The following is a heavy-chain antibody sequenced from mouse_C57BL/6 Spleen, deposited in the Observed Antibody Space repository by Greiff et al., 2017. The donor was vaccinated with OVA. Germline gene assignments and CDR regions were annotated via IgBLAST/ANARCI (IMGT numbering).Heavy chain of an antibody. J-gene: IGHJ4*01. D-gene: IGHD4-1*02. CDR2: ISSGSSTI. CDR3: ANQLGRGAMDY. Sequence: VQLQQSGGGLVKPGGSLKLSCAASGFTFSDYGMHWVRQAPEKGLEWVAYISSGSSTIYYADTVKGRFTISRDNAKNTLFLQMTSLRSEDTAMYYCANQLGRGAMDYWGQGTSVTVSS. V-gene: IGHV5-17*01. CDR1: GFTFSDYG.